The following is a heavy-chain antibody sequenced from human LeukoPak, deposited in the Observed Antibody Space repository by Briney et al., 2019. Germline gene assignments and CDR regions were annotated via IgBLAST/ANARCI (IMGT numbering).Heavy chain of an antibody. J-gene: IGHJ5*02. CDR2: IIPILGIA. V-gene: IGHV1-69*04. CDR3: ARGPGIASWFDP. CDR1: GGTFSSYA. D-gene: IGHD6-13*01. Sequence: GASVKVSCKASGGTFSSYAISWVRQAPGQGLEWMGRIIPILGIANYAQKFQGRVTITADKSTSTAYMELSSLRSEDTAVYYCARGPGIASWFDPWGQGTLVTVSS.